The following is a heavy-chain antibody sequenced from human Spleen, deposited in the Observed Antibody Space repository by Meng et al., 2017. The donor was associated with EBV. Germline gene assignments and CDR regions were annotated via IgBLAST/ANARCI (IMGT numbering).Heavy chain of an antibody. CDR1: GGSISSSGYY. D-gene: IGHD5-12*01. CDR2: IFYTGST. CDR3: ASLSGYDLNY. J-gene: IGHJ4*02. V-gene: IGHV4-39*01. Sequence: LTSQESRPGLVKPSGTLSLTCTVSGGSISSSGYYWGWIRQPPGKGLEWIWSIFYTGSTYHNPSLKSRVSISVDTSKNQFSLKLTSVAAADTAVYYCASLSGYDLNYWGQGTLVTVSS.